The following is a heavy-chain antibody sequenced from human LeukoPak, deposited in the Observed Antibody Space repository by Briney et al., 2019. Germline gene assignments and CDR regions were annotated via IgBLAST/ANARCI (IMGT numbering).Heavy chain of an antibody. Sequence: GASVKVSCKASGYTFTSYGISWVRQAPGQGLEWMGWISAYNGNTNYAQKLQGRVTMTTDTSTSTAYMELSSLRSEDTAVYYCARDEVGALKDYYYGMDVWGQGTTVTVSS. J-gene: IGHJ6*02. V-gene: IGHV1-18*01. D-gene: IGHD1-26*01. CDR3: ARDEVGALKDYYYGMDV. CDR2: ISAYNGNT. CDR1: GYTFTSYG.